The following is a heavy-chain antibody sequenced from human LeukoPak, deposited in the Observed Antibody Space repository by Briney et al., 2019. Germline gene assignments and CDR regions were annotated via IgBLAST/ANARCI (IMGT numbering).Heavy chain of an antibody. V-gene: IGHV3-11*01. J-gene: IGHJ4*02. CDR2: ISSDGSIV. Sequence: PGGSLRLSCGASGFTFSDYFMSWIRQAPGKGLQWVSYISSDGSIVKYADSVKGRLTISRDNAKNSLYLQMKSLRAEDTAVYYCARGSFGPGRPVYWGQGTLVTVSS. CDR1: GFTFSDYF. CDR3: ARGSFGPGRPVY. D-gene: IGHD3/OR15-3a*01.